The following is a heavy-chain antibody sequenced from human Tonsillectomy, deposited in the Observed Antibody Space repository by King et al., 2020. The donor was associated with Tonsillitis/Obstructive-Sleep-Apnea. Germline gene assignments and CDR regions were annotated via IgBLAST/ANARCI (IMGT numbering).Heavy chain of an antibody. J-gene: IGHJ3*02. V-gene: IGHV4-59*01. CDR3: ARDPGPYYDYSFDI. CDR1: GGSISSYY. CDR2: IYYSGST. D-gene: IGHD3-3*01. Sequence: VQLQESGPGLVKPSETLSLTCTVSGGSISSYYWSWIRQPPGKGLEWIGYIYYSGSTNYNPSLKSRVTLSVDTSKNQFSLKLSSVTAADTAVYYCARDPGPYYDYSFDIWGQGTMVTVSS.